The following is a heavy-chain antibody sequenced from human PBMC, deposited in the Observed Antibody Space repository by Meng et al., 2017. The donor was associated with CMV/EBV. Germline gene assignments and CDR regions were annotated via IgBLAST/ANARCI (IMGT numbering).Heavy chain of an antibody. J-gene: IGHJ4*02. D-gene: IGHD2-8*01. CDR3: ARVPAYCTNGVCPATCDY. CDR2: LNPSGGST. Sequence: FTSYYMHWVRQAPGQGLEWMGILNPSGGSTSYAQKFQGRVTMTRDTSTSTVYMELSSLRSEDTAVYYCARVPAYCTNGVCPATCDYWGQGTLVTVSS. V-gene: IGHV1-46*01. CDR1: FTSYY.